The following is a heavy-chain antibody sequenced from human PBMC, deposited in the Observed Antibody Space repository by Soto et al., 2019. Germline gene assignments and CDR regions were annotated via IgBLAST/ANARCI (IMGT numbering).Heavy chain of an antibody. Sequence: SETLSLTCAVYGGSFSGYYWSWIRQPPGKGLEWIGEINHSGSTNYNPSLKSRVTISVDTSKNQFSLKLRSVTAADTAVYYCARGHDYGDYVVDYWGQGTLVTVSS. CDR1: GGSFSGYY. J-gene: IGHJ4*02. V-gene: IGHV4-34*01. CDR3: ARGHDYGDYVVDY. D-gene: IGHD4-17*01. CDR2: INHSGST.